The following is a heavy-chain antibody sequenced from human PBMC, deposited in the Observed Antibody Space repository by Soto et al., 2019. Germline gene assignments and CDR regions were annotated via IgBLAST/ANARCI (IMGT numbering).Heavy chain of an antibody. CDR3: AKLGYCSSTSCYTSGYGMDV. D-gene: IGHD2-2*02. CDR1: GFTFSSYG. V-gene: IGHV3-30*18. CDR2: ISYDGSNK. Sequence: PGGSLRLSCAASGFTFSSYGMHWVRQAPGKGLEWVAVISYDGSNKYYADSVKGRFTISRDNSKNTLYLQMNSLRAEDTAVYYCAKLGYCSSTSCYTSGYGMDVWGQGTTVTVSS. J-gene: IGHJ6*02.